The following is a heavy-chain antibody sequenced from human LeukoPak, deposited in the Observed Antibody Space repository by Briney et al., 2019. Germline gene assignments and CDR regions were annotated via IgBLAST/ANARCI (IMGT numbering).Heavy chain of an antibody. CDR3: ASGGRSRREVDY. V-gene: IGHV4-4*07. CDR1: GGSISSYY. J-gene: IGHJ4*02. CDR2: IYTSGST. Sequence: SETLSLTCTVAGGSISSYYWSWIRQPAGKGLEWIGRIYTSGSTNYNPSLKSRVTMSVDTSKNQLSLKLSSVTAADTAVYYCASGGRSRREVDYWGQGTLVTVPS. D-gene: IGHD1-26*01.